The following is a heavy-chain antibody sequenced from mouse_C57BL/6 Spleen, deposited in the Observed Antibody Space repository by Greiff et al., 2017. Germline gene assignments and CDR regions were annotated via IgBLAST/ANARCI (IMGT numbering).Heavy chain of an antibody. D-gene: IGHD1-1*01. CDR3: TTTYCDEN. Sequence: QVQLQQPGAELVKPGASVKVFCKASGYTFTSYWMLWLKQRPGQGLEWIGRIHPSDSDTNYNQKFKGKATLTVDKSSSTAYLQLSSLTSEDAAVFYCTTTYCDENGDQGTTLTIAS. V-gene: IGHV1-74*01. CDR2: IHPSDSDT. CDR1: GYTFTSYW. J-gene: IGHJ2*01.